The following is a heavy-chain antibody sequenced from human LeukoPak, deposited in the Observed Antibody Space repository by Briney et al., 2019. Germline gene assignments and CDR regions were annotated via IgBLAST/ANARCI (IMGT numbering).Heavy chain of an antibody. J-gene: IGHJ4*02. V-gene: IGHV3-21*04. CDR2: ISSSSSYI. Sequence: PGGSLRLSCAASGFTFSSYSMNWVRQAPGKGLEWVSSISSSSSYIYYADSVKGRFTISRDNAKNSLYLQMNSLRAEDTAVYYCAKDRLFGYCSSASCSVAIDYWGQGTLVTVSS. CDR1: GFTFSSYS. D-gene: IGHD2-2*01. CDR3: AKDRLFGYCSSASCSVAIDY.